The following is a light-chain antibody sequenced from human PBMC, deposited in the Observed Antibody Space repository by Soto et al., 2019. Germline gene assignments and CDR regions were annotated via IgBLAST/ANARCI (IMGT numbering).Light chain of an antibody. CDR1: QGIRND. J-gene: IGKJ1*01. Sequence: PSSLSSSVPDVITITCRASQGIRNDLGWYQQKPGKAPKLLIYAASSLQSGVPSRFSGSGSGTDFTLTISSLQSEDIGVYYCHQYNTWPRTFGQGTKVDIK. CDR3: HQYNTWPRT. CDR2: AAS. V-gene: IGKV1-6*01.